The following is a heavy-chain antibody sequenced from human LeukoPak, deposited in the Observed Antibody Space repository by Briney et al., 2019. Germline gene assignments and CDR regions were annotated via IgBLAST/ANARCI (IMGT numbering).Heavy chain of an antibody. V-gene: IGHV3-23*01. CDR2: ISGSGGST. Sequence: GGSLRLSCAASGFTFSSYAMSWVRQAPGKGLEWVSAISGSGGSTYYADSVKGRFTISRDNSKNTLYLQMNSLRAEDTAVYYCARVSSSSSTKDYWGQGTLVTVSS. CDR1: GFTFSSYA. J-gene: IGHJ4*02. D-gene: IGHD6-13*01. CDR3: ARVSSSSSTKDY.